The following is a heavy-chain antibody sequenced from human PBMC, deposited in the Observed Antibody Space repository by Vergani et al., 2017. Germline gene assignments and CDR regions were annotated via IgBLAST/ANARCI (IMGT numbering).Heavy chain of an antibody. J-gene: IGHJ4*02. Sequence: EVQLVESGGGLVQPGRSLRLSCAASGFTFDDYAMHWVRQAPGKGLEWVSGISSSGSTIYYADSVKGRFTISRDNAKNSLHLQMNSLRAEDTAVYYCARTYGDYASIGYWGQGTLVTVSS. CDR2: ISSSGSTI. CDR3: ARTYGDYASIGY. V-gene: IGHV3-9*01. CDR1: GFTFDDYA. D-gene: IGHD4-17*01.